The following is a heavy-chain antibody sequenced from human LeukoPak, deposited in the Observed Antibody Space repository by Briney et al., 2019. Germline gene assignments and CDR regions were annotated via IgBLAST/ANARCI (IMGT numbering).Heavy chain of an antibody. Sequence: GGSLRLSCEASGFTFNTYAIYWVRQAPGKGLEWVSGICGSGGCTYYADSVKGRFTISRDNSKNTVYLQMNSLTADDTAVYYCAKTTVGYSSGRYPGWPADCWGQGTLVTISS. J-gene: IGHJ4*02. CDR2: ICGSGGCT. CDR3: AKTTVGYSSGRYPGWPADC. V-gene: IGHV3-23*01. CDR1: GFTFNTYA. D-gene: IGHD6-19*01.